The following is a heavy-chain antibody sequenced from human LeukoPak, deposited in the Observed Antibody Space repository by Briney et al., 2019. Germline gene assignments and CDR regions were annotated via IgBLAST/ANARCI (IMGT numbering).Heavy chain of an antibody. V-gene: IGHV3-7*04. CDR2: IKQDGSEK. D-gene: IGHD1-26*01. J-gene: IGHJ4*02. CDR1: GFTFRNYW. Sequence: GGSLRLSCAASGFTFRNYWMNWVRQAPGKGLEWVANIKQDGSEKYYVGSVKGRFTISRDNAKNSLHLQMNSLRAEDTAVYYCARGGSLWGQETLVTVSS. CDR3: ARGGSL.